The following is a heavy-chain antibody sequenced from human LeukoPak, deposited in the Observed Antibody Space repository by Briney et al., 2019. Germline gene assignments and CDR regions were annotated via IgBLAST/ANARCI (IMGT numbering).Heavy chain of an antibody. CDR3: ASGSGNWNYYYGMDV. V-gene: IGHV3-53*04. Sequence: GGSLRLSCAASGFTFSSNYMSWVRQAPGKGLEWVSVIYSGGSTYYADSVKGRFTISRHNSKNTLYLQMNSLRAEDTAVYYCASGSGNWNYYYGMDVWGQGTTVTVSS. CDR2: IYSGGST. CDR1: GFTFSSNY. D-gene: IGHD3-10*01. J-gene: IGHJ6*02.